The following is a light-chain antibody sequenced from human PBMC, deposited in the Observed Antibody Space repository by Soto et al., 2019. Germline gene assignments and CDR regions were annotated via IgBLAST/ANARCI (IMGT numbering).Light chain of an antibody. CDR2: AIF. J-gene: IGKJ3*01. CDR3: QHYGTSLFT. Sequence: EIVLTQSPDTLSLSPGERATLSCRASQSISDSNFAWYQQRPGQPPRLLIYAIFIRATGVPDRFIGSGSGTEFTLTIGRLEPEDFAVFFCQHYGTSLFTLGPGTRVDIK. CDR1: QSISDSN. V-gene: IGKV3-20*01.